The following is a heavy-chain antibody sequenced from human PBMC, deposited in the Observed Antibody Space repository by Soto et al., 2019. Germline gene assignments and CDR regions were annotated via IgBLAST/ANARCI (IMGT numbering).Heavy chain of an antibody. CDR3: AADVGATARAFDY. D-gene: IGHD1-26*01. V-gene: IGHV1-69*01. CDR1: GVTFSTYA. J-gene: IGHJ4*02. Sequence: QVQLVQSGAEVKKPGSSVKVSCKASGVTFSTYAISWVRQAPGQGLEWMGGVIPIFDTVNYAQRVQGRVTISADESTTTAYMELSSLGSEDTAVYYCAADVGATARAFDYRGQGTLVTVSS. CDR2: VIPIFDTV.